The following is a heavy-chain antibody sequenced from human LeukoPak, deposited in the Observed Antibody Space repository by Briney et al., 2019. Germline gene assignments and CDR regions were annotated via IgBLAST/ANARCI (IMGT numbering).Heavy chain of an antibody. CDR2: INPNSGGT. D-gene: IGHD6-13*01. CDR3: AREARVAAAGTAGINFDY. V-gene: IGHV1-2*02. Sequence: ASVKVSCKASGYTFTGYYMHWVRQAPGQGLEWMGWINPNSGGTNYAQKFQGRVAMTRDTSNTTAYMEMTRLRSGDTAVYYCAREARVAAAGTAGINFDYWGQGTLVTVSS. J-gene: IGHJ4*02. CDR1: GYTFTGYY.